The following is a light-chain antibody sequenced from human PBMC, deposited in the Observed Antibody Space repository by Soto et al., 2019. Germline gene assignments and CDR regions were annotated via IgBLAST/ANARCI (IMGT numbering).Light chain of an antibody. Sequence: QLVLTQSPSASASLGASVKLTCTLSSGHSNYAIAWHQQQPEKGPRYLMKLNSNGSHSKGDGIPDRFSGSSSGAERYLTISRLQSEAEADYYCQTWGTGPWVFGGGTKVTVL. J-gene: IGLJ3*02. V-gene: IGLV4-69*01. CDR2: LNSNGSH. CDR3: QTWGTGPWV. CDR1: SGHSNYA.